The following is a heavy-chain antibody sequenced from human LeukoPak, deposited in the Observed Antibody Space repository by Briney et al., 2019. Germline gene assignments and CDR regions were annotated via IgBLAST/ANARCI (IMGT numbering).Heavy chain of an antibody. D-gene: IGHD2-15*01. CDR2: IHHSGTT. V-gene: IGHV4-4*02. CDR3: ARAFLVGYSPEEYFFDY. J-gene: IGHJ4*02. CDR1: GGSLSSSNW. Sequence: SETLSLTCAVSGGSLSSSNWWGWVRQRPGKGLDCIEEIHHSGTTNYNPSLKSRVTISVDNSKNEFSLKLHSVTAADTAVYYCARAFLVGYSPEEYFFDYWGQGTLVTVSS.